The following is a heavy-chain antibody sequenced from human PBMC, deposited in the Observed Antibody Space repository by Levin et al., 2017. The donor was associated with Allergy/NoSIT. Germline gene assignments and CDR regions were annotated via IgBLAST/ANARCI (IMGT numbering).Heavy chain of an antibody. J-gene: IGHJ3*02. D-gene: IGHD2-21*02. CDR3: ARESVVVTPSGAFDI. V-gene: IGHV3-74*01. Sequence: AGGSLRLSCAASGFTFSSYWMHWVRQAPGKGLVWVSRINSDGSSTSYADSVKGRFTISRDNAKNTLYLQMNSQRAEDTAVYYCARESVVVTPSGAFDIWGQGTMVTVSS. CDR2: INSDGSST. CDR1: GFTFSSYW.